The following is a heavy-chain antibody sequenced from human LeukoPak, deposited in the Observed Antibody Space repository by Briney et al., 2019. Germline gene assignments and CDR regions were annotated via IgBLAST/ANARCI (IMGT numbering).Heavy chain of an antibody. V-gene: IGHV1-46*01. J-gene: IGHJ4*02. CDR3: ARGNPTNYGAYLYYFDL. CDR1: GYTFTNYY. Sequence: ASVKVSCKASGYTFTNYYMHCVRQAPGQGLEWMGIINPSGGSTSYAQKFQGRVTMTRDTSTSTVYMELSSLRSEDTAVYYCARGNPTNYGAYLYYFDLWGQGTLLTVSS. D-gene: IGHD4-17*01. CDR2: INPSGGST.